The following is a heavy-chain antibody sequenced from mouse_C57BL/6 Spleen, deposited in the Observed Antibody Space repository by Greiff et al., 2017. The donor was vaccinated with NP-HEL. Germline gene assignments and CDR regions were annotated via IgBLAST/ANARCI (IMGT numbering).Heavy chain of an antibody. CDR2: IDPETGGT. J-gene: IGHJ4*01. Sequence: QVQLQQSGAELVRPGASVTLSCKASGYTFTDYEMHWVKQTPVHGLEWIGAIDPETGGTAYNQKFKGKAILTADKSSSTPYMELRSLTSEDSAVYYCTRGDYPLYAMDYWGQGTSVTVSS. D-gene: IGHD1-1*02. V-gene: IGHV1-15*01. CDR1: GYTFTDYE. CDR3: TRGDYPLYAMDY.